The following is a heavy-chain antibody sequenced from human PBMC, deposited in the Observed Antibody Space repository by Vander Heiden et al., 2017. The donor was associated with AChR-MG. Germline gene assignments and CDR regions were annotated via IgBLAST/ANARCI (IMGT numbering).Heavy chain of an antibody. CDR2: MNPNSGNT. CDR1: GYTFTSYD. Sequence: QVQLVQSGAEVKKPGASVTVSCKASGYTFTSYDINWVRQATGQGLEWMGWMNPNSGNTGYAQKFQGRVTMTRNTSISTAYMELSSLRSEDTAVYYCARVTTGLTTSSSWYRKYYYYYMDVWGKGTTVTVSS. D-gene: IGHD6-13*01. CDR3: ARVTTGLTTSSSWYRKYYYYYMDV. V-gene: IGHV1-8*01. J-gene: IGHJ6*03.